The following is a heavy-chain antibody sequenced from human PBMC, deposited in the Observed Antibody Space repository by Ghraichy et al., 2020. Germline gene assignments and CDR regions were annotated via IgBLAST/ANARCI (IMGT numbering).Heavy chain of an antibody. CDR3: ARSHYGSGSYPN. D-gene: IGHD3-10*01. J-gene: IGHJ4*02. CDR2: IYYSGST. V-gene: IGHV4-39*01. CDR1: GGSISSSSYY. Sequence: SETLSLTCTVSGGSISSSSYYWGWIRQSPGKGLEWIGSIYYSGSTYYNPSLKSRVTISVDTSKNQFSLKLSSVTAADTAVYYCARSHYGSGSYPNWGQGTLVTVSS.